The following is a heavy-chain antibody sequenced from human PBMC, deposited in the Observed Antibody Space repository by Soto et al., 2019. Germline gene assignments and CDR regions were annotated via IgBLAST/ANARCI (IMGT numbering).Heavy chain of an antibody. Sequence: GGSLRLSCAASGFTFSSYSMNWVRQAPGKGLEWVSSISSSSSYIYYADSVKGRFTISRDNAKNSLYLQMNSLSAEDTAGYYCARGAAAAGKVGMDVWGKGTTVTVSS. CDR1: GFTFSSYS. V-gene: IGHV3-21*01. J-gene: IGHJ6*04. CDR3: ARGAAAAGKVGMDV. CDR2: ISSSSSYI. D-gene: IGHD6-13*01.